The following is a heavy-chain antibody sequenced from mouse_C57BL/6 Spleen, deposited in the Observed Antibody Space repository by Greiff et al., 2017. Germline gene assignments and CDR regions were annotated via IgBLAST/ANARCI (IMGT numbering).Heavy chain of an antibody. V-gene: IGHV14-3*01. CDR1: GFTFTSSC. CDR2: IHPASGST. Sequence: EVKLLESVAELVRPGASVKLSCTASGFTFTSSCMHWVKQRPEQGLEWIGMIHPASGSTNYTAKFQGKATITADTSSNTAYLQLSSLTSEDTANYDCARSGMGYGYDGALDYWGQGTSVTVSS. D-gene: IGHD2-2*01. J-gene: IGHJ4*01. CDR3: ARSGMGYGYDGALDY.